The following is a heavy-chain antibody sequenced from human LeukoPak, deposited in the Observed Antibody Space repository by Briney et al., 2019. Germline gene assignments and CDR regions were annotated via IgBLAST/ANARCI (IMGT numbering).Heavy chain of an antibody. CDR3: ARLAVIAAAGTSVSDY. CDR2: THHSGNT. D-gene: IGHD6-13*01. CDR1: GDSVSGYY. J-gene: IGHJ4*02. Sequence: NPSETLSLTCIVSGDSVSGYYWNWIRQPPGKGLEWIGYTHHSGNTLYNPSLKSRVTTSVDTSKNQFSLSLSSVTAADTAVYYCARLAVIAAAGTSVSDYWGQGTLVTVSS. V-gene: IGHV4-59*08.